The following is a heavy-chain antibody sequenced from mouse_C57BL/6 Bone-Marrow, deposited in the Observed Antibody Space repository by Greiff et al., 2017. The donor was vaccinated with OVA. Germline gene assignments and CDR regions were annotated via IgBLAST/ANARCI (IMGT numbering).Heavy chain of an antibody. CDR1: GFTFSDYY. CDR3: ARSYYYGSIFDY. CDR2: ISNGSGST. D-gene: IGHD1-1*01. J-gene: IGHJ2*01. V-gene: IGHV5-12*01. Sequence: EVQVVESGGGLVQPGGSLKLSCAASGFTFSDYYMYWVRQTPEKRLEWVAYISNGSGSTYYPDTVKGRFTLSRDNANNTLYLQMSRLKSVDTAMYSCARSYYYGSIFDYWGQGTTLTVSS.